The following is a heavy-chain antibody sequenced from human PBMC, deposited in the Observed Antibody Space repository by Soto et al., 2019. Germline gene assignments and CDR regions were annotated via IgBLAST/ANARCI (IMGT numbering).Heavy chain of an antibody. J-gene: IGHJ4*02. CDR3: ARYGTLTGTPYYFDY. CDR1: GFTFSDYY. V-gene: IGHV3-11*06. CDR2: ISSSSSYT. D-gene: IGHD1-20*01. Sequence: GGSLSLSCAASGFTFSDYYMSWIRQAPGTGLEWDSYISSSSSYTNYADSVKGRFTISRDNAKNSLYLQMHSLRAEDTAVYYCARYGTLTGTPYYFDYWGQGTLVTVSS.